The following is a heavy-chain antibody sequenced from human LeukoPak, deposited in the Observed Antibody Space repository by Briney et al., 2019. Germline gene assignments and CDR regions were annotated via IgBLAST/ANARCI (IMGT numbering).Heavy chain of an antibody. V-gene: IGHV3-7*01. CDR2: IKQDGSEK. Sequence: GGSLRLSCAPSGFIFSNYWMSWVRQAPGKELEWVANIKQDGSEKYYVDSVKGRFTISRDNAKNSLYLQMNSLRAEDTALYYCVRMTYYFDPWGQGILVTVSS. J-gene: IGHJ4*02. CDR3: VRMTYYFDP. CDR1: GFIFSNYW.